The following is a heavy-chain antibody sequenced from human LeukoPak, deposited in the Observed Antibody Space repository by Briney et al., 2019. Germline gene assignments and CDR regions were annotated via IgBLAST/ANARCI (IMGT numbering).Heavy chain of an antibody. D-gene: IGHD6-19*01. CDR1: GFTFSWYW. Sequence: GSLRLSCAASGFTFSWYWMTWVRQAPGKGLEWVANIKQDGSEKYYVDSVKGRFTISRDNAKNSLYLQMNSLRAEDTAVYYCARDPYSSALDYWGQGTLVTVSS. J-gene: IGHJ4*02. V-gene: IGHV3-7*01. CDR2: IKQDGSEK. CDR3: ARDPYSSALDY.